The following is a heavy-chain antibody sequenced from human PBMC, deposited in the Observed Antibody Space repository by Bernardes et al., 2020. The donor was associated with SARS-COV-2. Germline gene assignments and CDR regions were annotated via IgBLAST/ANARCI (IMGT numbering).Heavy chain of an antibody. V-gene: IGHV5-51*01. J-gene: IGHJ4*02. CDR1: GYSITHYW. CDR2: IYPRDSDT. Sequence: GGSLNISCEASGYSITHYWIAWVRQMPGTGLEWMGVIYPRDSDTRYSPSFQGHVTISADKSINTAYLQWSSLKASDTAIYYCATSNVAAADKYYFEYWGQGTQVTVSS. CDR3: ATSNVAAADKYYFEY. D-gene: IGHD6-13*01.